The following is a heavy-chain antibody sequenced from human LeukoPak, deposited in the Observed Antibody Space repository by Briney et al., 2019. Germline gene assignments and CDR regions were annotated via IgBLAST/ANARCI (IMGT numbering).Heavy chain of an antibody. CDR1: GYTFTSYG. V-gene: IGHV1-18*01. D-gene: IGHD6-19*01. CDR2: ISAYNGNT. J-gene: IGHJ6*03. Sequence: ASVKVSCKASGYTFTSYGISWVRQAPGQGLECMGCISAYNGNTNYAQKLQGRVTMTTDTSPSTAYMELRSHRSDDTAVYYCARARVDYSGLYLNRGPIRDYMDVWGKGTTVTVSS. CDR3: ARARVDYSGLYLNRGPIRDYMDV.